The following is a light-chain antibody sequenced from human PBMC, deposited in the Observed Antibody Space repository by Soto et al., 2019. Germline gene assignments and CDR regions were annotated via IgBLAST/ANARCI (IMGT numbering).Light chain of an antibody. J-gene: IGLJ1*01. CDR2: DVS. Sequence: QSVLTQPASVSGSPGQSITISCTGTSSDVGGYNYVSWYQQHPGKAPKLMIYDVSNRPSGVSNRFSGSKSGNTASLTISGLQDEDEADYYCSSYTSSSRYVFGTGTKVTV. V-gene: IGLV2-14*01. CDR3: SSYTSSSRYV. CDR1: SSDVGGYNY.